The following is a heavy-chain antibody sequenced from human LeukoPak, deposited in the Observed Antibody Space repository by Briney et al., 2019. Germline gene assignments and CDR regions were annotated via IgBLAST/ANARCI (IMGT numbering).Heavy chain of an antibody. V-gene: IGHV4-31*03. Sequence: SQTLSLTCTVSGGSISSGGYYWSWIRQHPGKGLEWIGYIYYSGSTYYNPSLKSRVTISVDTSKNQFSLKLSSVTAADTAVYYCARRAGQYFDWLLPKYYFDYWGQGTLVTVSS. CDR3: ARRAGQYFDWLLPKYYFDY. CDR1: GGSISSGGYY. J-gene: IGHJ4*02. CDR2: IYYSGST. D-gene: IGHD3-9*01.